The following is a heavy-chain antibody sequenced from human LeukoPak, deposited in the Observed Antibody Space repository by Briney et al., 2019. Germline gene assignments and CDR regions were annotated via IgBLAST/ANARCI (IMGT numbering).Heavy chain of an antibody. D-gene: IGHD6-6*01. CDR3: ASLAGYSSSHLSPRGESPEYYYMDV. J-gene: IGHJ6*03. V-gene: IGHV4-61*02. CDR1: GNSISSGDYY. Sequence: SETLSLTCTVSGNSISSGDYYWSWIRQPAGKGLEWIGRIYTSGSTNYNPSLKSRVTISGDTSKNQFSLKLSSVTAADTAVYYCASLAGYSSSHLSPRGESPEYYYMDVWGKGTTVTVSS. CDR2: IYTSGST.